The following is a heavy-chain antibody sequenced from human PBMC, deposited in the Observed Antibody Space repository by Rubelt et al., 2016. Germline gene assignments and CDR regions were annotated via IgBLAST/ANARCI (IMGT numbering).Heavy chain of an antibody. CDR1: GGSISSYY. CDR2: IYYSGST. CDR3: AKGGWPTGDRYYFNY. V-gene: IGHV4-59*01. Sequence: GPGLVRPSETLSLTCTVSGGSISSYYWSWIRQPPGKGLEWIGYIYYSGSTNYNPSLKSRVTISVDTSKKQFSLKLSSVTAADTAVYYCAKGGWPTGDRYYFNYWGQGTLVTVSS. D-gene: IGHD7-27*01. J-gene: IGHJ4*02.